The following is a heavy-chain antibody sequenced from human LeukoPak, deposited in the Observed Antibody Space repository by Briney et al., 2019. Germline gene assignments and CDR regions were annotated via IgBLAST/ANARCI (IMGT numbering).Heavy chain of an antibody. D-gene: IGHD3-22*01. CDR2: ISSSSDTI. J-gene: IGHJ4*02. CDR3: ARDRDDYYDSSGYSPLDY. V-gene: IGHV3-48*02. Sequence: GGSLRLSCAASGFTFSSYSMNWVRQAPGKGLEWVSYISSSSDTIYYADSVKGRFTISRDNAKRSLYLQMNSLRDEDTAVYYCARDRDDYYDSSGYSPLDYWGQGTLVTVSS. CDR1: GFTFSSYS.